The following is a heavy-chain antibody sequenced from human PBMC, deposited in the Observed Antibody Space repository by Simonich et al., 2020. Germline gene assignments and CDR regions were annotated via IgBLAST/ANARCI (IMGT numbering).Heavy chain of an antibody. CDR3: ARDFRLQLVEIGTYYYYGMDV. J-gene: IGHJ6*02. D-gene: IGHD6-6*01. CDR2: ISSSGSTI. Sequence: EVQLVESGGGLVQPGGSLRLSCAASGFTFSSYEMNCVRQAPGKGLEWVSYISSSGSTIYYADSVKGRFTSSRDNAKNSLYLKMNSLRAEDTAVYYCARDFRLQLVEIGTYYYYGMDVWGQGTTVTVSS. V-gene: IGHV3-48*03. CDR1: GFTFSSYE.